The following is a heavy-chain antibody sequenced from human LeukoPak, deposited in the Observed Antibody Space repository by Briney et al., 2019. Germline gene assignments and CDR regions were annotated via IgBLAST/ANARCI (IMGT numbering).Heavy chain of an antibody. CDR1: GFTFDDYA. Sequence: QSGRSLRLSCAASGFTFDDYAMHWVRQAPGKGLGWVSGISWNSGSIGYADSVKGRFTISRDNAKNSLYLQMNSLRAEDTAVYYCATLPTVTDYWGQGTLVTVSS. V-gene: IGHV3-9*01. J-gene: IGHJ4*02. D-gene: IGHD4-17*01. CDR2: ISWNSGSI. CDR3: ATLPTVTDY.